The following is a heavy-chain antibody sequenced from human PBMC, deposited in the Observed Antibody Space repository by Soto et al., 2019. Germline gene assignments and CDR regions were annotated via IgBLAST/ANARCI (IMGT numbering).Heavy chain of an antibody. Sequence: PGESLKISCKGSGYTFTSDWIAWVRQMPGKGLDYMGIIYPGDSDTRYSPSFQGQVTISADKSISTAYLQWSSLKASDTAMYYCARTNQADDAFDIWGQGTMVTVSS. J-gene: IGHJ3*02. V-gene: IGHV5-51*01. D-gene: IGHD2-8*01. CDR2: IYPGDSDT. CDR1: GYTFTSDW. CDR3: ARTNQADDAFDI.